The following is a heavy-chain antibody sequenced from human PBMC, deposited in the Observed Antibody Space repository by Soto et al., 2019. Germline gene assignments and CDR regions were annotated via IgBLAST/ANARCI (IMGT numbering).Heavy chain of an antibody. Sequence: SETLSLTCTVSGGSISSYYWSWIRQPPGKGLEWIGYIYYSGSTNYNPSLKSRVTISVDTSKNQFSLKLSSVTAADTAVYYCARDRLGYCSGTSCYTDWFDPWGQGTLVTVSS. CDR3: ARDRLGYCSGTSCYTDWFDP. V-gene: IGHV4-59*01. CDR2: IYYSGST. CDR1: GGSISSYY. J-gene: IGHJ5*02. D-gene: IGHD2-2*02.